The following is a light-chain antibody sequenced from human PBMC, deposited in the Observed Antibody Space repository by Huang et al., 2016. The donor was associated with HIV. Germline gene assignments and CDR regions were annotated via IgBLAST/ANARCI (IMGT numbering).Light chain of an antibody. CDR2: AAS. CDR1: QGISNS. CDR3: QQYYTNPRT. V-gene: IGKV1-NL1*01. J-gene: IGKJ1*01. Sequence: DIQMTQSPSSLSAFVGDRVTITCRASQGISNSLAWYQQKPGKAPKLLLYAASRLESWVPSRFSGSGSGTDYTLTISSLQPEDFATYFCQQYYTNPRTFGQGTKVEIK.